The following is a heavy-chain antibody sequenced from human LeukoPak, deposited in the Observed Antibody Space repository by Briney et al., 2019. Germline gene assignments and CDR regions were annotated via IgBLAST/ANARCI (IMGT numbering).Heavy chain of an antibody. V-gene: IGHV3-11*01. CDR3: AREMEGDYGSGTFFDL. D-gene: IGHD3-10*01. CDR2: ISSSGDSI. Sequence: GGSLRLSCAASDFVFSDYYMSWVRQAPGKGLEWVSYISSSGDSIYYADSVKGRFTISRDNAKNSLYLQMNSLRAEDTAVYYCAREMEGDYGSGTFFDLWGQGNMVTVSS. CDR1: DFVFSDYY. J-gene: IGHJ4*02.